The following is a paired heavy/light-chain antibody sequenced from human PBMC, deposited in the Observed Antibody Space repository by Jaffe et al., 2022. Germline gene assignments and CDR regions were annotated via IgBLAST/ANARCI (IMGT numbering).Heavy chain of an antibody. CDR2: IEYDGNNV. J-gene: IGHJ4*02. D-gene: IGHD5-12*01. CDR1: GFTFSDYG. V-gene: IGHV3-30*02. CDR3: AKDRGWIPPRSFDY. Sequence: QVQLVESGGGVVQPGGSLRLSCAASGFTFSDYGMHWVRQAPGKGLEWLAFIEYDGNNVYYADSVKGRVTISRDNSKSTLSLQMNSLRPEDSAVYYCAKDRGWIPPRSFDYWGQGTLVTVSS.
Light chain of an antibody. Sequence: QSVLTQPPSVSAAPGQKVTISCSGSTSNIGDNYVSWYQQLPGTAPKLLIYENDKRPSGIPDRFSGSKSGTSATLGIAGLQTGDEADYYCGTWDSSLSAGGSWVFGGGTKLTVL. V-gene: IGLV1-51*02. J-gene: IGLJ3*02. CDR1: TSNIGDNY. CDR3: GTWDSSLSAGGSWV. CDR2: END.